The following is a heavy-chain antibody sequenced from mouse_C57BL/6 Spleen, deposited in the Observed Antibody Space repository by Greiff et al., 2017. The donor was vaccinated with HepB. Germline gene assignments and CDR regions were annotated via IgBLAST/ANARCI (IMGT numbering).Heavy chain of an antibody. J-gene: IGHJ2*01. Sequence: QVQLQQSGAELVRPGTSVKVSCKASGYAFTNYLIEWVKQRPGQGLEWIGVINPGSGGTNYNEKFKGKATLIADKSSSTAYMQLSSLTSEDSAVYFCARSAYYSNYDTFFDYWGQGTTLTVSS. V-gene: IGHV1-54*01. CDR2: INPGSGGT. CDR3: ARSAYYSNYDTFFDY. CDR1: GYAFTNYL. D-gene: IGHD2-5*01.